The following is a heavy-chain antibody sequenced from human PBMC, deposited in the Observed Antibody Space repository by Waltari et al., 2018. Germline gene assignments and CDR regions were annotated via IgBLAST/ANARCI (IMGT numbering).Heavy chain of an antibody. Sequence: QMQLVQSGPEVKKPGTSVKGSCKASGFTFTSSAMQWVRQARAQRLEWIGWIVVGSGNTNYAQKFQERVTITRDMSTSTAYMELSSLRSEDTAVYYCAAVITGDPAIGHYYFDYWGQGTLVTVSS. V-gene: IGHV1-58*02. D-gene: IGHD2-2*02. CDR2: IVVGSGNT. CDR1: GFTFTSSA. J-gene: IGHJ4*02. CDR3: AAVITGDPAIGHYYFDY.